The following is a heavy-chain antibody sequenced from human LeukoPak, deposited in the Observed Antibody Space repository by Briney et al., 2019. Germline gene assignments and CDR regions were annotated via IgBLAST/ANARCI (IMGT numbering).Heavy chain of an antibody. CDR1: DGSITNND. J-gene: IGHJ4*02. V-gene: IGHV4-59*01. D-gene: IGHD3-9*01. CDR3: AGPAKLRYFDWFS. Sequence: SETLSLTCTVSDGSITNNDWSWVRQTPGKGLEFIGYVHHSGTTNYNPSLRSRVTISIDTSRKHFFLKLKSVTAADTAVYYCAGPAKLRYFDWFSWGQGTLVTVSS. CDR2: VHHSGTT.